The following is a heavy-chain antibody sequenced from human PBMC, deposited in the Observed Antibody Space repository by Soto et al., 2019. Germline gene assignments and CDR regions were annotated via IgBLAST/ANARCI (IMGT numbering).Heavy chain of an antibody. V-gene: IGHV3-23*01. CDR1: GFTFSSYA. D-gene: IGHD5-12*01. CDR2: ISGSGGST. J-gene: IGHJ4*02. CDR3: AKPIRGYSGYDYPIDY. Sequence: EVQLLESGGGLVQPGGSLRLSCAASGFTFSSYAMSWVRQAPGKGLEWVSAISGSGGSTYYADSVKGRFTISRDNSKNTLYLQMNSLRAEGTAVYYCAKPIRGYSGYDYPIDYWGQGTLVTVSS.